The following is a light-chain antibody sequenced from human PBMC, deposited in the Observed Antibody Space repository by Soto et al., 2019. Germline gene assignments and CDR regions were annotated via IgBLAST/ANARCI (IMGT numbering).Light chain of an antibody. CDR3: SSYTSDSTHV. Sequence: QSALTQPASVSGSPGQSITISCIGTSSDVGGYDYVSWYQQNPGKAPKLIIYEVINRPSGVSRRFSGSKSGNTASLTISGLQAEDEADYYCSSYTSDSTHVFGSGTKVTVL. V-gene: IGLV2-14*01. CDR1: SSDVGGYDY. CDR2: EVI. J-gene: IGLJ1*01.